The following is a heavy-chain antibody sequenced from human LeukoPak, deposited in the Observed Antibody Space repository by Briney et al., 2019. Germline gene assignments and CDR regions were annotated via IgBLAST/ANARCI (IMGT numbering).Heavy chain of an antibody. CDR3: ARTYCGGGSCYEKATKYFQH. Sequence: PSETLSLTCAVYGGSLSGYYWSWIRQPPGKGLEWIGEINHSGSTNYNPSLKSRVTISVDTSKNQFSLKLSSVTAADTAVYYCARTYCGGGSCYEKATKYFQHWGQGTLVTVSS. J-gene: IGHJ1*01. V-gene: IGHV4-34*01. CDR1: GGSLSGYY. D-gene: IGHD2-15*01. CDR2: INHSGST.